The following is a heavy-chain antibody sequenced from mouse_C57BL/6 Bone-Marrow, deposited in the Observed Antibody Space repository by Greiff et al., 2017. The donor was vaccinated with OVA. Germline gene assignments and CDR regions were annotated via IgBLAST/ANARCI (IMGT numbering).Heavy chain of an antibody. CDR1: GYTFTSYW. CDR3: AIYYNYYAMDY. CDR2: IDPSDSYT. J-gene: IGHJ4*01. V-gene: IGHV1-69*01. Sequence: QVQLQQSGAELVMPGASVKLSCKASGYTFTSYWMHWVKQRPGQGLEWIGEIDPSDSYTNYNQKFKGKSTLTVDKSSSTAYMQLSSLTSEDSAVYYCAIYYNYYAMDYWGQGTSVTVSS. D-gene: IGHD1-1*01.